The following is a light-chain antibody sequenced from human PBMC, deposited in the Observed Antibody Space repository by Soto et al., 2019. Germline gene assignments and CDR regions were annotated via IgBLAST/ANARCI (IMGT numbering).Light chain of an antibody. J-gene: IGKJ1*01. CDR1: ESVSTN. Sequence: EIVFTQSPATLSLAPGERVTLSCRASESVSTNLAWYQQKPGQAPRLLIYGASSRATGIPDRFSGSGSGTDFTLTISRLEPEDFAVYYCQQYGSSPRTFGQGTKVDI. CDR2: GAS. V-gene: IGKV3-20*01. CDR3: QQYGSSPRT.